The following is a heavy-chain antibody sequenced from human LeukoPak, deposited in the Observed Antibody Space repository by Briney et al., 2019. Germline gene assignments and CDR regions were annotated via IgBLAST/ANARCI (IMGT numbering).Heavy chain of an antibody. CDR3: ARVAQWNFDY. V-gene: IGHV3-21*01. CDR1: GFTFSSYS. J-gene: IGHJ4*02. D-gene: IGHD6-19*01. CDR2: ISSSSSYI. Sequence: GGSLRLSCAAPGFTFSSYSMNWVRQAPGKGLEWVSSISSSSSYIYYADSVKGRFTISRDNAKNSLYLQMNSLRAEDTAVYYCARVAQWNFDYWGQGTLVTVSS.